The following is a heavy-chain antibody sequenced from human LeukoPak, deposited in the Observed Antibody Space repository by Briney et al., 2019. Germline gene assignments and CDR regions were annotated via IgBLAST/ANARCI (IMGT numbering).Heavy chain of an antibody. D-gene: IGHD5-18*01. J-gene: IGHJ4*02. CDR2: IGSSGSPI. CDR1: GFTVSSNY. V-gene: IGHV3-48*01. Sequence: GGSLRLSCAASGFTVSSNYMSWVRQAPGKGLEWISYIGSSGSPIYYADSVKGRFTISRDNAKNSLYLQMNSLRAEDTAVYYCARGANALDTQVGYFDYWGQGTLVTVSS. CDR3: ARGANALDTQVGYFDY.